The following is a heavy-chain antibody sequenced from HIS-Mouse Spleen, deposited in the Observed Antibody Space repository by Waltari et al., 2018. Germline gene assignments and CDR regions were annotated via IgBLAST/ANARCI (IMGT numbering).Heavy chain of an antibody. Sequence: QVQLVESGGGVVQPGRSLRLSCAAPGFTFSTYGMPWFRQAPGKGLEWVAVISYDGSNKYYADSVKGRFTISRDNSKNTLYLQMNSLRAEDTAVYYCAKASSGWLDYWGQGTLVTVSS. V-gene: IGHV3-30*18. D-gene: IGHD6-19*01. CDR1: GFTFSTYG. J-gene: IGHJ4*02. CDR2: ISYDGSNK. CDR3: AKASSGWLDY.